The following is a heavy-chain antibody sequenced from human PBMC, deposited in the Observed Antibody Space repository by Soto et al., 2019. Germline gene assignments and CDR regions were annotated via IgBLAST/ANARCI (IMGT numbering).Heavy chain of an antibody. Sequence: GGSLRLSCAASGFSFSTYEMNWVRQSPGKGLEWVSYISKNGIDIYYADSVKGRFTISRDNANNSLFLQMNSLRAEDTAVYYCAPRKSGSFNIGAFDIWGQGTMVTVSS. J-gene: IGHJ3*02. CDR3: APRKSGSFNIGAFDI. V-gene: IGHV3-48*03. D-gene: IGHD3-10*01. CDR1: GFSFSTYE. CDR2: ISKNGIDI.